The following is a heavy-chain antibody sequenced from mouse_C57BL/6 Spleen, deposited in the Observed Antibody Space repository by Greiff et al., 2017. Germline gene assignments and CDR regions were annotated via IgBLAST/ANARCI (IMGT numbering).Heavy chain of an antibody. J-gene: IGHJ4*01. Sequence: EVKLVESGGGLVQPGGSLSLSCAASGFNFTDYYMSWVRQPPGKALEWLGFIRNKANGYTTEYSASVKGRFTISRDNSQSILYLQMNALRAEDSATYYCARDPVPYAMDYWGQGTSVTVSS. CDR1: GFNFTDYY. D-gene: IGHD1-1*01. CDR2: IRNKANGYTT. V-gene: IGHV7-3*01. CDR3: ARDPVPYAMDY.